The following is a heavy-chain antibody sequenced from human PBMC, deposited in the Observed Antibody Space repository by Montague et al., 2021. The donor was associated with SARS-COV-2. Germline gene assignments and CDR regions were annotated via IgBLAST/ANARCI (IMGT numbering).Heavy chain of an antibody. V-gene: IGHV3-9*01. CDR2: ISWNSGST. Sequence: SRRLSCPASGFTFDDYAMHWVRQAPGKGLEWVSGISWNSGSTGYADSVKGRFTNSRDNAKNSLYLQMNSLRAEDTALYYCAKEVGESPSFDYWGQGTLVTVSS. CDR3: AKEVGESPSFDY. CDR1: GFTFDDYA. J-gene: IGHJ4*02. D-gene: IGHD2-15*01.